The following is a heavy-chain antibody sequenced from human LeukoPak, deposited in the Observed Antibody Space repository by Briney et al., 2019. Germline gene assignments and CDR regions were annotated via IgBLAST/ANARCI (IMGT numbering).Heavy chain of an antibody. CDR2: IYYSGTT. V-gene: IGHV4-39*01. J-gene: IGHJ4*02. Sequence: KSPETLSLTCTVSGGSISSSNYYWGWIRQPPGKGLEWIGSIYYSGTTYYSSSLKSRVIISVDTSKNQFSLKLSSVTATDTAVYYCARHEAQDFDYWGQGTLVTVSS. CDR1: GGSISSSNYY. CDR3: ARHEAQDFDY.